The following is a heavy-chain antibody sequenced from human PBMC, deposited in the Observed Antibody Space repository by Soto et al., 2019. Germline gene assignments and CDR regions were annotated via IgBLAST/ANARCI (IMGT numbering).Heavy chain of an antibody. CDR2: INTYNGNT. J-gene: IGHJ4*02. Sequence: QVQLVKSGAEVKKPGASVKVSCKASGYTFTNYGISWVRQAPGQGLEWMGWINTYNGNTNHARKFQGRVTLTTDTSTSTAYMEVRSLRSDDTAVYYCARDPSYYDRSGYPFEYWGQGTLVTVSS. D-gene: IGHD3-22*01. CDR1: GYTFTNYG. V-gene: IGHV1-18*01. CDR3: ARDPSYYDRSGYPFEY.